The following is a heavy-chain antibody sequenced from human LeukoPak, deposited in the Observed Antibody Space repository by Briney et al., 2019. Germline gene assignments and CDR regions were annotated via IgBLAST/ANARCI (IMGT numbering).Heavy chain of an antibody. CDR3: ARGEEAYSAYVRY. V-gene: IGHV1-46*01. CDR2: IDPSGDAT. D-gene: IGHD5-12*01. J-gene: IGHJ4*02. Sequence: ASVKVSCKASGYTFTTYYLHWVRQAPGKGLEGMGIIDPSGDATINAQKFQGRVTMTRDTSTSTVYMDLSSLRPEDTAVYYCARGEEAYSAYVRYWGQGTLVTVSS. CDR1: GYTFTTYY.